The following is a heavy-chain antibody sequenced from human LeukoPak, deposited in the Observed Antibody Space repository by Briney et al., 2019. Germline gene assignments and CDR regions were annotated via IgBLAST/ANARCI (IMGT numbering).Heavy chain of an antibody. CDR2: SGPYNGNT. Sequence: ASVTVSCTASGYTFTNYGISWVRQAPGQGLEWMGWSGPYNGNTNYAQKFQDRITMTTDTSTSTAYMELRSLRSDDTAMYYCARRAPGKLAADYWGQGTLVTVSS. CDR3: ARRAPGKLAADY. D-gene: IGHD1-1*01. CDR1: GYTFTNYG. V-gene: IGHV1-18*01. J-gene: IGHJ4*02.